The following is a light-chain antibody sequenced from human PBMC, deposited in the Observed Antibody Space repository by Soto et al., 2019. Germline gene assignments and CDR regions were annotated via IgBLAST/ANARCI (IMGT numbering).Light chain of an antibody. CDR3: QQYYSIPIT. J-gene: IGKJ5*01. V-gene: IGKV4-1*01. CDR1: QSVLYNFNNKKY. CDR2: WAS. Sequence: DIVMTQSPDSLAVSLGERATINCKSSQSVLYNFNNKKYLAWYQQKPGQPPKLLIYWASTRESGVPDRFSGGSGTDFTLTIGSLQAEDVAVYYCQQYYSIPITFGQGTRLEIK.